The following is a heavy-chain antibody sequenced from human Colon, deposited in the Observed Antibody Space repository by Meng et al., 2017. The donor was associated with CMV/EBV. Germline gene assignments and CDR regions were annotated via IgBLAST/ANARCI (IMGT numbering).Heavy chain of an antibody. CDR3: AKGLSASQYYFDS. CDR2: ISGSGYSA. J-gene: IGHJ4*02. CDR1: GITLSNYA. Sequence: GESLKISCAASGITLSNYAMSWVRQAPGKGLEWVSRISGSGYSADYADSVKGRFTISRDNSKNTLFLQMTSLRVEDTAVYYCAKGLSASQYYFDSWGQGTLVTVSS. D-gene: IGHD3-16*01. V-gene: IGHV3-23*01.